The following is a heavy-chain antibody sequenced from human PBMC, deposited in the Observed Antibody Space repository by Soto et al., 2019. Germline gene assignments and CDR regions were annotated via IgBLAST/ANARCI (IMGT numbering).Heavy chain of an antibody. CDR2: INHSGST. J-gene: IGHJ6*02. Sequence: PSETLSLTCAVYGGSFSGYYWSWIRQPPGKGLEWIGEINHSGSTNYNPSLKSRVTISVDTSKNQFSLKLSSVTAADTAVYYCAEDYSSSWTAVSSDYYYYYGMDVWGQGTTVT. CDR3: AEDYSSSWTAVSSDYYYYYGMDV. V-gene: IGHV4-34*01. D-gene: IGHD6-13*01. CDR1: GGSFSGYY.